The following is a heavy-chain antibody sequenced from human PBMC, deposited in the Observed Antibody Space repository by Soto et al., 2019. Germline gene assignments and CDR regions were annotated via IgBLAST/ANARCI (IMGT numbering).Heavy chain of an antibody. CDR2: IYYSGST. CDR3: ARYFDLHFQH. J-gene: IGHJ1*01. V-gene: IGHV4-59*08. D-gene: IGHD3-9*01. Sequence: PSETLSLTCTVSGDSISSYYWSWIRQPPGKGLEWIGYIYYSGSTNNNPSLKSRVTISVDTSKNQFSLKLNSVTAADTAVYYCARYFDLHFQHWGQGTLVTV. CDR1: GDSISSYY.